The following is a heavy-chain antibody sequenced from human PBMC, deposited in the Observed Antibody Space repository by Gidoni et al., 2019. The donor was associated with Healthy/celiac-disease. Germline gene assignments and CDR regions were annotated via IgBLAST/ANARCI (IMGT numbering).Heavy chain of an antibody. CDR2: IYYSGST. V-gene: IGHV4-39*01. D-gene: IGHD6-6*01. CDR3: ARGPGIADRPVDY. Sequence: QLQLQESCPGLVKPSETLSLTCTVSGGSISSTSYYWGWIRQPPGKGLEWIGSIYYSGSTYYNQSLKSRVTISVDTSKNQFSLKLSSVTAADTAVYYCARGPGIADRPVDYWGQGTLVTVSS. J-gene: IGHJ4*02. CDR1: GGSISSTSYY.